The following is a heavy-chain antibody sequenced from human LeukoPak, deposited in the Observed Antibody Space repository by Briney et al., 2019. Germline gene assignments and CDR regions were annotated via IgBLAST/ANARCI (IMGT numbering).Heavy chain of an antibody. V-gene: IGHV4-59*01. CDR1: GGSISSYY. J-gene: IGHJ4*02. D-gene: IGHD6-19*01. Sequence: SETLSLTCTVSGGSISSYYWSWIRQPPGKGLEWIGYIYYSESTNYNPSLKSRVTISVDTSKNQFSLKLSSVTAADTAVYYCARDLHSSGWYYFDYWGQGTLVTVSS. CDR3: ARDLHSSGWYYFDY. CDR2: IYYSEST.